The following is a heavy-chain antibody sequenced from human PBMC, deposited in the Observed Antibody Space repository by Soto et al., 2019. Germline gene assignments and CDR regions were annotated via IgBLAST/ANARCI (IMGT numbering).Heavy chain of an antibody. CDR1: GFIFSSYS. CDR3: ARDRSADRFVQYFQH. V-gene: IGHV3-21*01. CDR2: ISSSSGFI. D-gene: IGHD6-19*01. J-gene: IGHJ1*01. Sequence: GGSLRLSCAASGFIFSSYSMVWVRQAPGKGLEWVSSISSSSGFIYYADSVKGRFTISRDNAKNSLYLQMNSLRSEDTAVYYCARDRSADRFVQYFQHWGPGTRVTVSS.